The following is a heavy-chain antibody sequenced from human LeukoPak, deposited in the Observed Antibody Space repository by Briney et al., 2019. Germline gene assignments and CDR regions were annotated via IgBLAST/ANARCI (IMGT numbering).Heavy chain of an antibody. D-gene: IGHD3-9*01. CDR2: IYYSGST. Sequence: SETLSLTCTVSGGSISSYYWSWIRQPPGKGLEWIGYIYYSGSTNYNPSLKSRVTISVDTSKNQFSLKLSSVTAADTAVYYCARELYYDILTGSYFDYWGQGTLVTVSS. CDR1: GGSISSYY. V-gene: IGHV4-59*12. CDR3: ARELYYDILTGSYFDY. J-gene: IGHJ4*02.